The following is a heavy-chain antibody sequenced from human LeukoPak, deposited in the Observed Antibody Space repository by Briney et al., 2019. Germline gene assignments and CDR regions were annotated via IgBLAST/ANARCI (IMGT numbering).Heavy chain of an antibody. CDR2: ISYDGSNE. V-gene: IGHV3-30*18. Sequence: GGSLRLSCAASGFTFSRYGMHWVRQAPGKGLEWVAVISYDGSNEYYADSVKGRFTISRDNAKNTLYLQMNSLRAEDTAVYYCAKDLPPYCSGDCLFDYWGQGTLVTVSS. CDR1: GFTFSRYG. J-gene: IGHJ4*02. D-gene: IGHD2-21*02. CDR3: AKDLPPYCSGDCLFDY.